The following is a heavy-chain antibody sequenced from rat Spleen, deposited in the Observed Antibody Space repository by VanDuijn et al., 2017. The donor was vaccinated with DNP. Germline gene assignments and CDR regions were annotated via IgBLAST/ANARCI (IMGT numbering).Heavy chain of an antibody. CDR3: ASNNYFDY. CDR1: GFTFSDYA. V-gene: IGHV5S10*01. CDR2: IIYDGSKT. D-gene: IGHD1-10*01. J-gene: IGHJ3*01. Sequence: EVKLVESGGGLVQPGRSLKLSCVASGFTFSDYAMAWVRQSPEKDLEWVATIIYDGSKTYYRDSVKGRFTISRDNAKNTLYLQMNSLRSEDTATYYCASNNYFDYWGQGTLVTVSS.